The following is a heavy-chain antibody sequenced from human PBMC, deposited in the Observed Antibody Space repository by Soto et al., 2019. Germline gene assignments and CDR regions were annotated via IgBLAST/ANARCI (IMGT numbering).Heavy chain of an antibody. J-gene: IGHJ4*02. V-gene: IGHV3-21*01. CDR1: GFTFTRSS. CDR3: ARESEDLTSNFDY. Sequence: GGSLRLSCAASGFTFTRSSMNWVRQAPGKGLEWVSSISSTTNYIYYADSMKGRFTVSRDNAKNSVYLDMNSLSAEDTAVYYCARESEDLTSNFDYWGQGTLVTVS. CDR2: ISSTTNYI.